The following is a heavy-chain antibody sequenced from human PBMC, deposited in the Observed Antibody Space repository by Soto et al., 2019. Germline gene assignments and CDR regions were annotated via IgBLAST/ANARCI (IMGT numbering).Heavy chain of an antibody. CDR2: ISGSGGST. D-gene: IGHD3-16*01. Sequence: GGSLRLSCAASGFTFSSYAMSWVRQAPGKGLEWVSAISGSGGSTYYADSVKGRFTISRDNSKNTLYLQMNSLRAEDTAVYYCAKDHVVGLNLGELSFDYWGQGTLVTVSS. J-gene: IGHJ4*02. CDR1: GFTFSSYA. CDR3: AKDHVVGLNLGELSFDY. V-gene: IGHV3-23*01.